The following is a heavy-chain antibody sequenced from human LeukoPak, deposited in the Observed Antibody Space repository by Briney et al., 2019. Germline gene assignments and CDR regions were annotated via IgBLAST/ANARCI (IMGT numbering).Heavy chain of an antibody. V-gene: IGHV3-23*01. D-gene: IGHD6-13*01. CDR1: GFTFSSYA. Sequence: PGGSLRLSCAASGFTFSSYAMSWVRQAPGKGLEWVSAISGNGGSTYYADSVKGRFTISRDNSKNTLYLQMNSLRAEDTAVYYCAKSGYSSSQGYYYYMDVWGKGTTVTVSS. CDR3: AKSGYSSSQGYYYYMDV. J-gene: IGHJ6*03. CDR2: ISGNGGST.